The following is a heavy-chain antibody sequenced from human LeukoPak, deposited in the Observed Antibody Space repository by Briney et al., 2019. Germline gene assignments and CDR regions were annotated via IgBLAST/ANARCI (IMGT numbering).Heavy chain of an antibody. CDR3: ARVEVEYCGGDCSEGSRLWYFDL. Sequence: ASVTVSCTASGYTFTSYGISWVRQAPGQGLGWMGWISAYNGNTNYAQKLQGRVTMTTDTSTSTAYMELRSLRSDDTAVYYCARVEVEYCGGDCSEGSRLWYFDLWGRGTLVTVSS. CDR1: GYTFTSYG. J-gene: IGHJ2*01. CDR2: ISAYNGNT. D-gene: IGHD2-21*02. V-gene: IGHV1-18*01.